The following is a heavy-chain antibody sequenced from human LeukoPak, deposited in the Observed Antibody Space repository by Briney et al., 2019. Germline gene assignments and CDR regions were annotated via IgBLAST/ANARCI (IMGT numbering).Heavy chain of an antibody. V-gene: IGHV4-59*08. Sequence: SETLSLTCTVSGGSISNYYWSWIRQPPGKGLEWIGYIYQSGSTDYNPSLKSRVTISVDTSRNQFSLKLYSVTAADTAVYYCARGGYSYGLDYWGQGTLVTVSS. CDR2: IYQSGST. D-gene: IGHD5-18*01. CDR1: GGSISNYY. J-gene: IGHJ4*02. CDR3: ARGGYSYGLDY.